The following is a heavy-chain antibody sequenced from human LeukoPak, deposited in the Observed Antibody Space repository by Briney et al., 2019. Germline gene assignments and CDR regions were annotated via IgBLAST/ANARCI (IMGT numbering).Heavy chain of an antibody. V-gene: IGHV3-48*04. D-gene: IGHD3-22*01. CDR1: GFTFSSYS. Sequence: GSLRLSCAASGFTFSSYSMNWVRQAPGKGLEWVSYISSSSSTIYYADSVKGRFTISRDNSKNSLYLQMNSLRAEDTAVYYCARDRGEDYYDSSGYYDYWGQGTLVTVSS. CDR3: ARDRGEDYYDSSGYYDY. CDR2: ISSSSSTI. J-gene: IGHJ4*02.